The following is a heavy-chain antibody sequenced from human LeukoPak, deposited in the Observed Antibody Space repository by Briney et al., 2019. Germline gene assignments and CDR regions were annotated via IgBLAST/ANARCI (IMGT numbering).Heavy chain of an antibody. CDR2: SGST. J-gene: IGHJ4*02. Sequence: SETLSLTCTVSGYSISSGYYWGWIRQPPGKGLEWIGSGSTYYNPSLKSRVTISVDTSKNQFSLKLSSVTAADTAVYYCARVAPGPRIAVAGSYYFDYWGQGTLVTVSS. V-gene: IGHV4-38-2*02. D-gene: IGHD6-19*01. CDR1: GYSISSGYY. CDR3: ARVAPGPRIAVAGSYYFDY.